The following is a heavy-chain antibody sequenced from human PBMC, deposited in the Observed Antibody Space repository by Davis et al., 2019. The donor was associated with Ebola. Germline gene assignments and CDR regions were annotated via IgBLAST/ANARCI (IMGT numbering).Heavy chain of an antibody. V-gene: IGHV4-61*01. Sequence: SCSVSGGSVSSGSYFWSWLRQPPGKGLEWIGYIYYSGTTNYNPSLKSRVIISVDTSKNQLSLKLSSVSAADTAVYYCARGDYAKTFDIWGQGTMVTVSS. CDR3: ARGDYAKTFDI. CDR1: GGSVSSGSYF. CDR2: IYYSGTT. D-gene: IGHD2-2*01. J-gene: IGHJ3*02.